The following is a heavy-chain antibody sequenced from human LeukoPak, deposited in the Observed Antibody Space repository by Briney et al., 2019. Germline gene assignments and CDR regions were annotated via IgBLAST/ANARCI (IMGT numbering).Heavy chain of an antibody. Sequence: GGSLRLSCSASGFTFSDYAMHWVRQAPGKGLEWVAVTSYDESNKYYADSVKGRFTISRGNSKKTLYLQMNSLRDEDTAIYYCARVVVSSSSDYFDYWGQGTLVIVSS. J-gene: IGHJ4*02. CDR3: ARVVVSSSSDYFDY. CDR2: TSYDESNK. CDR1: GFTFSDYA. D-gene: IGHD6-6*01. V-gene: IGHV3-30*04.